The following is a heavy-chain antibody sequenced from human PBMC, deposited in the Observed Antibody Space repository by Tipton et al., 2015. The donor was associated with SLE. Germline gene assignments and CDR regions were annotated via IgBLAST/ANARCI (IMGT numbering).Heavy chain of an antibody. Sequence: TLSLTCTVSGVSISSRTYYWGWIRQPPGKGLEWIGSMYYSGNTYYNPSLKTRVTISVDTSKNQFSLKLSSVTAADTAVYYCARVGHGRRAFDPWGQGALVTVSS. J-gene: IGHJ5*02. D-gene: IGHD1-26*01. CDR1: GVSISSRTYY. V-gene: IGHV4-39*07. CDR3: ARVGHGRRAFDP. CDR2: MYYSGNT.